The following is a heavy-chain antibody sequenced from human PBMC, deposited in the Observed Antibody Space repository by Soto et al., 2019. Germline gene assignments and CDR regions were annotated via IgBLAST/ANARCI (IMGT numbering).Heavy chain of an antibody. Sequence: GGSLSLSCAASGFTFSSYSMNWVRQAPGKGLEWVSYISSSSSTIYYADSVKGRFTISRDNAKIFLYLQMNSLRAEDTALYYCAKDGSGSYWVSPNNWFDPWGQGTLVTVSS. CDR1: GFTFSSYS. CDR3: AKDGSGSYWVSPNNWFDP. D-gene: IGHD1-26*01. CDR2: ISSSSSTI. V-gene: IGHV3-48*04. J-gene: IGHJ5*02.